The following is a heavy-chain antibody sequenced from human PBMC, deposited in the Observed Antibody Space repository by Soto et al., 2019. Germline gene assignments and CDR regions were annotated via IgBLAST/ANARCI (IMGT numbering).Heavy chain of an antibody. Sequence: GGSVRLSCAASGFTFSSYSMNWVRQAPGKGLEWVSSISSSSSYIYYADSVKGRFTISRDNAKNSLYLQMNSLRAEDTAVYYCATPIPSRERPFDYWGQGTLVTVSS. CDR2: ISSSSSYI. J-gene: IGHJ4*02. D-gene: IGHD1-1*01. CDR3: ATPIPSRERPFDY. V-gene: IGHV3-21*01. CDR1: GFTFSSYS.